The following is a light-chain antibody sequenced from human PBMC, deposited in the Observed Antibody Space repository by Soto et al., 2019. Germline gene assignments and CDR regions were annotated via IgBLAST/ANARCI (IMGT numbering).Light chain of an antibody. Sequence: IQLTQSPSFLSASVGDRVTITCRASQGISSYLAWYQQKPGKAPKLLIYAASTFQIGVPSRFSDSGSGTEFTLSISSLQTEDLATYSCQQIARSPLTIGGGTKVEMK. CDR1: QGISSY. CDR2: AAS. J-gene: IGKJ4*01. V-gene: IGKV1-9*01. CDR3: QQIARSPLT.